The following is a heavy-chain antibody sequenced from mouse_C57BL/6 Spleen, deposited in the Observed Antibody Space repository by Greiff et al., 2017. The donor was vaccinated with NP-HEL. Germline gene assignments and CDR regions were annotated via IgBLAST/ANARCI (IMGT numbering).Heavy chain of an antibody. J-gene: IGHJ1*03. CDR2: ISGGGGNT. CDR1: GFTFSSYT. D-gene: IGHD1-1*01. V-gene: IGHV5-9*01. CDR3: EISTTVGEERYFDV. Sequence: DVKLVESGGGLVKPGGSLKLSCAASGFTFSSYTMSWVRQTPEKRLEWVATISGGGGNTYYPDRVKGRFTISRDNAKNTLYLQMSSLRSEDTAWYYCEISTTVGEERYFDVWGTGTTVTVSS.